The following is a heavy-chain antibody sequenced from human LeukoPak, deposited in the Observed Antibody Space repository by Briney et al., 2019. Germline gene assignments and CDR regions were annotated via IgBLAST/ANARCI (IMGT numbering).Heavy chain of an antibody. D-gene: IGHD3-10*01. J-gene: IGHJ6*03. CDR2: INPNSGGT. V-gene: IGHV1-2*02. CDR3: ARVGTMVRGVIGYYYYYMDV. Sequence: GASVKVSCKASGGTFSSYAISWVRQAPGQGLEWMGWINPNSGGTNYAQKFQGRVTMTRDTSISTAYMELSRLRSDDTAVYYCARVGTMVRGVIGYYYYYMDVWDKGTTVTVSS. CDR1: GGTFSSYA.